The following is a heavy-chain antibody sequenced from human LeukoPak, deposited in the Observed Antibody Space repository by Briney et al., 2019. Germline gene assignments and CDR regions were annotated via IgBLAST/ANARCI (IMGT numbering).Heavy chain of an antibody. Sequence: ASVRVSCKASGYPFTTYDINWVRKATGQGLEWLGWMNPSSGYTGYSQKFQGRVTMTRNTSITTAYMELSSLRSEDTAVCYCARISDHNWYFDLWGPGTLVTVSS. CDR3: ARISDHNWYFDL. V-gene: IGHV1-8*01. CDR1: GYPFTTYD. J-gene: IGHJ2*01. CDR2: MNPSSGYT. D-gene: IGHD1-14*01.